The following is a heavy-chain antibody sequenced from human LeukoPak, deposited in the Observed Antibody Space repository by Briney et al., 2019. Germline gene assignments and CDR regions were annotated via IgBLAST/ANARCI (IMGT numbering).Heavy chain of an antibody. CDR2: ISNTGSTV. V-gene: IGHV3-11*01. CDR1: GFTFSDYY. D-gene: IGHD2-8*01. CDR3: ALGTINKDYYFGMDV. J-gene: IGHJ6*02. Sequence: WGSLRLSCAASGFTFSDYYMTWIRQAPGKGLEWLSYISNTGSTVFYADSVMGRFTVSRDNAKRSLYLQIKSLRDDDTAVYHCALGTINKDYYFGMDVWGQGTTVTVSS.